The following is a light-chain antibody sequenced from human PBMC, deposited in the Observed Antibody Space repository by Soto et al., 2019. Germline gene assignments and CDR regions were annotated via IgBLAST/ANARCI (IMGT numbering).Light chain of an antibody. V-gene: IGKV3-15*01. CDR2: GAS. CDR3: QQYDNWPET. J-gene: IGKJ1*01. Sequence: EIVMTQSPATLSVSPGERATLSCRASQSVRSNLAWYQQKPGQAPRLLMYGASTRATGIPARFSGSGSGTEFTLTISSLQSEDFAVYYCQQYDNWPETFGQGTKVDNK. CDR1: QSVRSN.